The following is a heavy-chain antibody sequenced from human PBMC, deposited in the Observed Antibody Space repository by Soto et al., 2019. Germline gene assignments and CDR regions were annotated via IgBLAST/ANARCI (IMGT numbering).Heavy chain of an antibody. J-gene: IGHJ4*02. Sequence: QVQLVQSGAEVKKPGASVKVSCKASGYTFTGYYMHWVRQAPGQGLEWMGWINPNSGGTNYAQKFQGWVTMTRDTSTSTPYMELSRLRSDATAVYYCARDLGIAAAGQFAYCGQGALVTVSS. V-gene: IGHV1-2*04. CDR3: ARDLGIAAAGQFAY. CDR1: GYTFTGYY. CDR2: INPNSGGT. D-gene: IGHD6-13*01.